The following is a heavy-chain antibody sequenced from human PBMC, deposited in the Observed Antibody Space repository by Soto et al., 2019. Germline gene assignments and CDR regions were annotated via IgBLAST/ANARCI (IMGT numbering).Heavy chain of an antibody. V-gene: IGHV3-33*01. CDR2: IWFDGSNK. CDR3: VREAPEYDSSGNYQVYYYGMDV. D-gene: IGHD3-22*01. Sequence: GGSLRLSCAASGFTFSSYGRHWVRQAPGKGLEWVAVIWFDGSNKYYTDSVKGRFTISRDNSKNMLYLQMNSLRDEDTAVYYCVREAPEYDSSGNYQVYYYGMDVWGQGTTVTVSS. CDR1: GFTFSSYG. J-gene: IGHJ6*02.